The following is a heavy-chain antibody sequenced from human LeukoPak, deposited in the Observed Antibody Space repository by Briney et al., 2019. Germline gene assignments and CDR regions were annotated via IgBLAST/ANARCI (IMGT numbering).Heavy chain of an antibody. CDR1: GGSVSSSTYY. V-gene: IGHV4-39*01. D-gene: IGHD3-10*01. J-gene: IGHJ5*02. CDR2: IYYRGST. CDR3: AILGTGSS. Sequence: SETLSLTCTVSGGSVSSSTYYWGWIRQPPGRGLEWIGTIYYRGSTYYNPSLKSRVTISVDTSNNQFSLRLSSVTAADTAVYYCAILGTGSSWGQGTLVTVSS.